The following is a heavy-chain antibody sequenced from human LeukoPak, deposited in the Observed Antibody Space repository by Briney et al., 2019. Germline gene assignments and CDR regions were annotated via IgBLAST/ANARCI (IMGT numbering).Heavy chain of an antibody. CDR3: ARSGPTYGSGSYVHVY. CDR1: GFTFSSYS. Sequence: PGGSLRLSCAASGFTFSSYSMNWVRQAAGKGLEWVSSISSSSSYIYYADSVKGRFTISRDNAKNSLYLQMNSLRAEDTAVYYCARSGPTYGSGSYVHVYWGQGTLVTVSS. V-gene: IGHV3-21*01. J-gene: IGHJ4*02. D-gene: IGHD3-10*01. CDR2: ISSSSSYI.